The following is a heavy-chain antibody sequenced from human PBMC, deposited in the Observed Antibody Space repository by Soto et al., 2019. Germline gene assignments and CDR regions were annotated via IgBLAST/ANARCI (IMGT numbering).Heavy chain of an antibody. Sequence: GGSLRLSCAASGFAFSSYGMHWVRQAPGKGLEWVAVIWYDGSTKYYADSVRGRSTISRDNSKNTLYLQMNSLRAEDTAVYYCARKYCSGGSCYFYDGMDVWGQGTTVTVSS. J-gene: IGHJ6*02. V-gene: IGHV3-33*01. CDR1: GFAFSSYG. CDR3: ARKYCSGGSCYFYDGMDV. CDR2: IWYDGSTK. D-gene: IGHD2-15*01.